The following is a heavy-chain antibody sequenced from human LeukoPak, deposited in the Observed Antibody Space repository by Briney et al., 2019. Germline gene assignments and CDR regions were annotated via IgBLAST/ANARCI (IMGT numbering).Heavy chain of an antibody. V-gene: IGHV3-7*01. CDR3: ARYADSYYYYYMDV. CDR2: IKQDGSEK. J-gene: IGHJ6*03. CDR1: GFTFNRYW. D-gene: IGHD2-2*01. Sequence: GGSLRLSCAVSGFTFNRYWMSWVRQAPGKGLEWVANIKQDGSEKYYVDPVKGRFTISRDNAKNSLYLQMNSLRAEDTAVYFCARYADSYYYYYMDVWGKGTTVTVSS.